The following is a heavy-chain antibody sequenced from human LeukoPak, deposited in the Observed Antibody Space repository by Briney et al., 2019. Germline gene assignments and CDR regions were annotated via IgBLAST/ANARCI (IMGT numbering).Heavy chain of an antibody. CDR3: VRAPPYCGGDCSDWYFDL. D-gene: IGHD2-21*02. CDR2: ISSRSTYI. V-gene: IGHV3-21*01. Sequence: GGSLRLSCAASGFTFSTYTMNWVRQAPGKGLKWVSPISSRSTYIYYADSVKGRFTISRDSAKNSLYLQMNSLRAEDTAMYYCVRAPPYCGGDCSDWYFDLWGRGTLVTVSS. J-gene: IGHJ2*01. CDR1: GFTFSTYT.